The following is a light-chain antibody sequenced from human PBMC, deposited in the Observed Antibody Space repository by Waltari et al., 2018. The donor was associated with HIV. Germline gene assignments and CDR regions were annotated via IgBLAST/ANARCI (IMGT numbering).Light chain of an antibody. V-gene: IGKV1-8*01. Sequence: AIRMTQSPSSFSASTGDRVTITCRASQGIGDYLAWYQQKPGKAPELLMYAASALQNGVPSRFSGSGSGTEFTLNISCLQSEDFATYYCQQYYIFPYTFAQGT. CDR3: QQYYIFPYT. CDR2: AAS. J-gene: IGKJ2*01. CDR1: QGIGDY.